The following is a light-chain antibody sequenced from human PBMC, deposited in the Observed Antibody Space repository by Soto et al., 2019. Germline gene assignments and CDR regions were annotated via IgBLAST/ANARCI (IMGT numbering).Light chain of an antibody. CDR1: QSVSASY. CDR3: QQYDRSPRT. V-gene: IGKV3-20*01. CDR2: GAS. Sequence: EVVLTQSPGTLSLSPGERVTLSCRASQSVSASYLAWYQQKPGQAPRLLIYGASSRASGIPDRFSGSGSGTDFTLTIRRLEPEDFAVYYCQQYDRSPRTFGQGTKVEFK. J-gene: IGKJ1*01.